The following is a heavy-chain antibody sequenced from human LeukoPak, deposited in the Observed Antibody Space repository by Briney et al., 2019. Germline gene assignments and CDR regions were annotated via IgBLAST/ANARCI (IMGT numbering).Heavy chain of an antibody. CDR3: AADLSNPRMGASYLDS. CDR2: IIVGSGAT. Sequence: ASVKVSCKASGFTSTNFAVQWVRQARGQRLEWIGWIIVGSGATKCAQDFQERVTITRDLSASTLYMELRSLTSEDTAVYYCAADLSNPRMGASYLDSWGQGTLVTVSS. J-gene: IGHJ4*02. CDR1: GFTSTNFA. D-gene: IGHD3-16*01. V-gene: IGHV1-58*01.